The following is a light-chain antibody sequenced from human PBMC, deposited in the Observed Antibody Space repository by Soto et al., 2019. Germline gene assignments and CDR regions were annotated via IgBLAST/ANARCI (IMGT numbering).Light chain of an antibody. CDR1: SSDIGAYNY. CDR2: EVT. J-gene: IGLJ1*01. V-gene: IGLV2-14*01. Sequence: QSVLTQPASVSGSPGQSITISCTGTSSDIGAYNYVSWYQQHPGKAPKLLIYEVTNRPSGVSDRFSCSKSGNTASLTISGLQAEDEANYYCNSYTTLSNRVFGTGTKVTVL. CDR3: NSYTTLSNRV.